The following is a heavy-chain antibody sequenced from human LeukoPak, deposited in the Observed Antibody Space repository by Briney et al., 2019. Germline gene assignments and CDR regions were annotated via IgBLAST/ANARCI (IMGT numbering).Heavy chain of an antibody. CDR3: ARRVADYYYYMDV. V-gene: IGHV5-51*01. D-gene: IGHD2-15*01. CDR2: IYPGDSDT. J-gene: IGHJ6*03. CDR1: GYSFTSYW. Sequence: GESLKISCKGSGYSFTSYWIGWVRQMPGKGLEWIGIIYPGDSDTGYSPSFQGQVIISVDKSINTAYLQWRSLKASDTAMYYCARRVADYYYYMDVWGKGTTVTVSS.